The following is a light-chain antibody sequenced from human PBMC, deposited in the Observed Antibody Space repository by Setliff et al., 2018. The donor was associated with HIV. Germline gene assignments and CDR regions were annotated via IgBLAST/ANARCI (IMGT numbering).Light chain of an antibody. CDR1: QSISNW. V-gene: IGKV1-5*03. CDR3: QQYSSSWA. J-gene: IGKJ1*01. CDR2: KAS. Sequence: DIQMTQSPSTLSASVGDKVTITCRASQSISNWLAWYQQKPGKAPKLLIYKASTLEGGVPSRFSGSGSGTEFTLTISGLQPDDFASYYCQQYSSSWAFGQGTK.